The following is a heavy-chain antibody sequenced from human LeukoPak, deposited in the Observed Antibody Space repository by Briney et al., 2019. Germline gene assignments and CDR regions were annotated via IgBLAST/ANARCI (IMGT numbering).Heavy chain of an antibody. J-gene: IGHJ4*02. CDR3: ARGGTEHGFDY. V-gene: IGHV1-2*02. CDR1: GYTFTDYY. CDR2: INPNSGGT. D-gene: IGHD1-26*01. Sequence: ASVKVSCKASGYTFTDYYMHWVRQAPGQGLVWMGWINPNSGGTDYAQKFQGRVTMTRDTSISTAYMELSRLTSDDTAVYYCARGGTEHGFDYWGQGTLVTVSS.